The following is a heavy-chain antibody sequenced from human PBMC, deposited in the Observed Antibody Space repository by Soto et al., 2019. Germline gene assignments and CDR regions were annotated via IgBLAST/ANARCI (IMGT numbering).Heavy chain of an antibody. J-gene: IGHJ4*01. V-gene: IGHV3-30*18. CDR2: ISYDGSNK. Sequence: PGGSLRLSCVALGFNFISYGMHRVRQAPGKGLEWVAVISYDGSNKKYADSVRGRFTISRDNSKNTLYLQIDSRRPEGTAVYYCANGLKVIMFGGIIGSPGYIEHWGHGTLVTVSS. CDR1: GFNFISYG. CDR3: ANGLKVIMFGGIIGSPGYIEH. D-gene: IGHD3-16*02.